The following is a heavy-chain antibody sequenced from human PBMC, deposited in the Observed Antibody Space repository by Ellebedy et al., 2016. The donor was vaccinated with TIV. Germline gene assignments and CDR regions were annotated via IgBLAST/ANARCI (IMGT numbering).Heavy chain of an antibody. CDR2: IDIGGRT. CDR3: ARYLHWSTGDYFYAMDV. CDR1: GDSFSRSDHF. Sequence: MPSETLSLTCSVSGDSFSRSDHFWGWIRSPPGKGLEWIGSIDIGGRTDYSPSFKSRVTISADKSKNQISLRLTSVTAADTAVYYCARYLHWSTGDYFYAMDVWGQGTTVTVSS. D-gene: IGHD3-9*01. J-gene: IGHJ6*02. V-gene: IGHV4-39*01.